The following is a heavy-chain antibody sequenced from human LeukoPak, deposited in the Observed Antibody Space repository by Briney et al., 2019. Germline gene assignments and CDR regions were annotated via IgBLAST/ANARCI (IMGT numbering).Heavy chain of an antibody. Sequence: GGSLRLSCAASGFTFSGSAMHWVRQASGKGLEWVGRIRSKANSYATAYAASVKGRFTISRDDSKNTAYLQMNSLKTEDTAVYYCTRQVGYCSSTSCYPDAFDIWGQGTMVTVSP. V-gene: IGHV3-73*01. CDR2: IRSKANSYAT. J-gene: IGHJ3*02. CDR1: GFTFSGSA. D-gene: IGHD2-2*01. CDR3: TRQVGYCSSTSCYPDAFDI.